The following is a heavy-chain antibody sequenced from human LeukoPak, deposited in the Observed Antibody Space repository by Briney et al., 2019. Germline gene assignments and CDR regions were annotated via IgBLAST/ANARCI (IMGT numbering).Heavy chain of an antibody. J-gene: IGHJ4*02. CDR2: ISSSSSYI. V-gene: IGHV3-21*01. D-gene: IGHD1-26*01. CDR3: ARRSEWSGSYQPFDS. CDR1: GFTSSSYS. Sequence: PGGSLRLSCAASGFTSSSYSMNWVRQAPGKGLEWVSSISSSSSYIYYADSVKGRFTISRDNAKNSLYLQMNSLRAEDTAVYYCARRSEWSGSYQPFDSWGQGTPVTVSS.